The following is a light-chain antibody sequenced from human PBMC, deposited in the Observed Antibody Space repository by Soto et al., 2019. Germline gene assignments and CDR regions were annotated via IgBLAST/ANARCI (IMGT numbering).Light chain of an antibody. Sequence: DIQMTQSPSSLSASVGDRVTITCRASQGIADYVAWFQQKPGKAPKSLIYAASILQSGVPSRFSGSGSGTEFTLTISSLQPDDFATYYCQQYNSYSRTFGQGTQVDIK. CDR1: QGIADY. CDR2: AAS. J-gene: IGKJ1*01. CDR3: QQYNSYSRT. V-gene: IGKV1-16*01.